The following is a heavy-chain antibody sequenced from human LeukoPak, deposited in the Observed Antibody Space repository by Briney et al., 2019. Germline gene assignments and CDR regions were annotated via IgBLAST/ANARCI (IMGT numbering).Heavy chain of an antibody. CDR3: ARALLWFGEPSHIDY. CDR1: GGTFSSYA. D-gene: IGHD3-10*01. CDR2: ITAYNDNT. J-gene: IGHJ4*02. Sequence: VASVKVSCKASGGTFSSYAISWVRQAPGQGLEWMGWITAYNDNTNYAQKLQGRVTMTTDTSTSTAYMELRSLRSDDTAVYYCARALLWFGEPSHIDYWGQGTLVTASS. V-gene: IGHV1-18*01.